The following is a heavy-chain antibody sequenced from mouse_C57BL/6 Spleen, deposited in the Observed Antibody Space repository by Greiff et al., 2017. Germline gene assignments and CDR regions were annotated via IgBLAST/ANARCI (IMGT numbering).Heavy chain of an antibody. CDR3: AREGDYYFDY. Sequence: EVQLVESGPGMVKPSQSLSLTCTITGYSITSGYDWHWIRHFPGNKLEWMGYISYSGSTNYNPSLKSRISITHDTSKNHFFLKLNSVTTEDTATYYWAREGDYYFDYWGQGTTLTVSS. J-gene: IGHJ2*01. CDR1: GYSITSGYD. CDR2: ISYSGST. V-gene: IGHV3-1*01.